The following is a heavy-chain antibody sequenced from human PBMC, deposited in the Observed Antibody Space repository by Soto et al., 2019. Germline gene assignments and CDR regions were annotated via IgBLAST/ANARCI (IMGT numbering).Heavy chain of an antibody. Sequence: ASVKVSCKASGYTFTSYAMHWVRQAPGQRLEWMGWINAGNGNTKYSQKFQGRVTITRDTSASTAYMELSSLRSEDTAVYYCARDWAAAGNFDPWGQGTLVTVS. CDR1: GYTFTSYA. V-gene: IGHV1-3*01. CDR2: INAGNGNT. J-gene: IGHJ5*02. D-gene: IGHD6-13*01. CDR3: ARDWAAAGNFDP.